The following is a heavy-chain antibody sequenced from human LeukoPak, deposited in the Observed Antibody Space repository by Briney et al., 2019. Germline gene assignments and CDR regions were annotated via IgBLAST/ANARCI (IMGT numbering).Heavy chain of an antibody. V-gene: IGHV1-2*02. CDR3: ARGRDYYGSGSYYR. D-gene: IGHD3-10*01. J-gene: IGHJ4*02. CDR1: GYTFTGYY. Sequence: APVKVSCKASGYTFTGYYMHWVRQAPGQGLEWMGWINPNSGGTNYAQKFQGRVTMTRDTSISTAYMELSRLRSDDTAVYYCARGRDYYGSGSYYRWGQGTLVTVSS. CDR2: INPNSGGT.